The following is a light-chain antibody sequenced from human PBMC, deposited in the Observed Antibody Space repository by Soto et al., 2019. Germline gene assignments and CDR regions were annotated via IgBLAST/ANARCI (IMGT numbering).Light chain of an antibody. CDR3: QQYNNWPPGLT. CDR1: QSVRSN. CDR2: GVS. V-gene: IGKV3-15*01. Sequence: EIVMTQSPATLSVSPGERATLSCRASQSVRSNLAWYQQKPGHAPRLLIYGVSTRATGIPARFSGSGYGTEFTLTISSLQCEDVAVYYCQQYNNWPPGLTFGGGTKVEIK. J-gene: IGKJ4*01.